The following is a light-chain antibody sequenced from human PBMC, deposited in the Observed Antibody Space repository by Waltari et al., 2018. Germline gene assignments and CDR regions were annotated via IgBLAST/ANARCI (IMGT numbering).Light chain of an antibody. CDR2: KAS. V-gene: IGKV1-5*03. CDR1: ETVLTW. J-gene: IGKJ2*01. CDR3: LQYHSYSK. Sequence: DIQMTQSPSTLSASVGDSVTITCRASETVLTWLAWYQQKPGKAPKLLIHKASSLESGVPSRFSGSASGTEFTLTISSLQPDDSATYYCLQYHSYSKFGQGTKLEIK.